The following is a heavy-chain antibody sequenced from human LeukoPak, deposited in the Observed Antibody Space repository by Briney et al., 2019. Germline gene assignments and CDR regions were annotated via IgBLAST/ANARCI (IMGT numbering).Heavy chain of an antibody. CDR1: GGSISSYY. CDR3: ARGPDASGYYSNWFDP. CDR2: IYYTGST. D-gene: IGHD3-22*01. V-gene: IGHV4-59*01. J-gene: IGHJ5*02. Sequence: NPSGTLSLTCTVSGGSISSYYWSWIRQAPGKGLEWVWYIYYTGSTNYNSSLKSRVTISVDTSKNQFSLKVSSVTAADTAVYYCARGPDASGYYSNWFDPWGQGNLVTVSS.